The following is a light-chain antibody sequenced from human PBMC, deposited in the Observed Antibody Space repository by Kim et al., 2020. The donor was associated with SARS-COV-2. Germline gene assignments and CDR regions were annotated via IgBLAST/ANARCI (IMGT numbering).Light chain of an antibody. V-gene: IGKV1-39*01. CDR1: QSIGHY. CDR2: SAS. CDR3: QQTFNTPYT. J-gene: IGKJ2*01. Sequence: FASVGDRVTITCRASQSIGHYVSWYQHRPGKAPKSLIYSASDLQSGVPSRFSGSGSGTDFTLTIRTLQPEDFATYYCQQTFNTPYTFGQGTKLEI.